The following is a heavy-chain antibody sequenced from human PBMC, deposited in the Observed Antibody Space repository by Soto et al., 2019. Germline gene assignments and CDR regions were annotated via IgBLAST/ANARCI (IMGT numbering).Heavy chain of an antibody. J-gene: IGHJ6*02. CDR2: IVVGSGNT. CDR1: GFTFTSSA. CDR3: AADPMPYDFWSGYSQYYYYYGMDV. Sequence: SVKVSCKASGFTFTSSAVQWVRQARGQRLEWIGWIVVGSGNTNYAQKFQERVTITRDMSTSTAYMELSSLRSEDTAVYYCAADPMPYDFWSGYSQYYYYYGMDVWGQGTTVTVSS. D-gene: IGHD3-3*01. V-gene: IGHV1-58*01.